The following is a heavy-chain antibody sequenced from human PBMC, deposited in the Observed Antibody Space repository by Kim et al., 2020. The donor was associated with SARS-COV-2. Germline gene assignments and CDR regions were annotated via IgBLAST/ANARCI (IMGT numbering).Heavy chain of an antibody. D-gene: IGHD3-22*01. V-gene: IGHV4-31*03. CDR1: GGSISSGCYY. CDR2: IYYSGST. J-gene: IGHJ4*02. Sequence: SETLSLTCTVSGGSISSGCYYWSWIRQHPGKGLEWIGYIYYSGSTYYNPSLKSRVTISVDTSKNQFSLKQSSVTAADTALYYCARAPLVVVITHCDYWGQGTLVTVSS. CDR3: ARAPLVVVITHCDY.